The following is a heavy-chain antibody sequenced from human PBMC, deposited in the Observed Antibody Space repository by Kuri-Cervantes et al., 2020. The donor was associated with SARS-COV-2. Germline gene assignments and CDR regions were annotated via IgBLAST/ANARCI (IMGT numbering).Heavy chain of an antibody. CDR1: GGSISSYY. V-gene: IGHV4-59*12. D-gene: IGHD6-13*01. CDR3: ARRSYSSSSNWFDP. J-gene: IGHJ5*02. Sequence: SETLSLTCTVSGGSISSYYWSWIRQPPGKGLEWIGHMYYSGSTNYNPSLKSRVTITVDTSKNQFSLKLSSVTAADKDGYYCARRSYSSSSNWFDPWGQGTLVTVSS. CDR2: MYYSGST.